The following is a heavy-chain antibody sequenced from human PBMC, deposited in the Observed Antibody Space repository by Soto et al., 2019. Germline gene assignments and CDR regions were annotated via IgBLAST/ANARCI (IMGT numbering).Heavy chain of an antibody. D-gene: IGHD2-2*01. CDR3: GFCSSTGCYSNWFDP. CDR1: GYTFTSYG. Sequence: ASVKVSCKASGYTFTSYGISWVRQAPGQGLEWMGWISAYNGNTNYAQKLQGRVTMTTDTSTSTAYMELRSLRSDDTAVYYCGFCSSTGCYSNWFDPWGQGTLVTGS. CDR2: ISAYNGNT. V-gene: IGHV1-18*04. J-gene: IGHJ5*02.